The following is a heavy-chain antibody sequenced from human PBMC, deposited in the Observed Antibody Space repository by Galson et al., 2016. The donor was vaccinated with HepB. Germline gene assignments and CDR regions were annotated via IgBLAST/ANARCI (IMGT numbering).Heavy chain of an antibody. CDR3: ARLYYDSSGYSAYNWFDP. D-gene: IGHD3-22*01. J-gene: IGHJ5*02. V-gene: IGHV4-39*01. CDR1: GGSISSSNYY. Sequence: SETLSLTCTVSGGSISSSNYYWGWIRQPPGKGLEWIGSIYYAGNTYYNPSLKSRVTISVDTSKNQFSLKLSSVTAADTVVYYCARLYYDSSGYSAYNWFDPWGQGTLVTVSS. CDR2: IYYAGNT.